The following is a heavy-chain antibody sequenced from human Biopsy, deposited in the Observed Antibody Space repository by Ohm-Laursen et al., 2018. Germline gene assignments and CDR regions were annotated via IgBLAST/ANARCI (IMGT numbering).Heavy chain of an antibody. D-gene: IGHD6-6*01. CDR2: IYSSGGT. Sequence: SLSFTCTVFGCSIISYYWNWIRQPAGKGLEWIGRIYSSGGTKYNPSHKSRFTISVDSSKKQLLLKVRSMTYADTAVYYCARGEYSSSIFDHWGQGTRVTVSS. V-gene: IGHV4-4*07. CDR1: GCSIISYY. J-gene: IGHJ4*02. CDR3: ARGEYSSSIFDH.